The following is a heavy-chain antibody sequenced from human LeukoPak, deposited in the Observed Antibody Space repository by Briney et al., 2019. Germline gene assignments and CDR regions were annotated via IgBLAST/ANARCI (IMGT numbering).Heavy chain of an antibody. Sequence: GGSLRLSCAASGFTFSDYYMSWIRQAPGKGLEWVSYISSSGSTIYYADSVKGRFTISRDNAKNSLYLQMNSLRAEDTAVYYCARGRYCSSTSCHFYYYYYGMDVWGQGTTVTVS. D-gene: IGHD2-2*01. CDR2: ISSSGSTI. CDR3: ARGRYCSSTSCHFYYYYYGMDV. V-gene: IGHV3-11*01. J-gene: IGHJ6*02. CDR1: GFTFSDYY.